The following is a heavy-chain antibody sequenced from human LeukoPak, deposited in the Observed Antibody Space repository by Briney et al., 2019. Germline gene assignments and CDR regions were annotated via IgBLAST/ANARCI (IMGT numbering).Heavy chain of an antibody. CDR1: GYTFTSYG. J-gene: IGHJ3*02. Sequence: ASVKVSCKASGYTFTSYGISWVRQAPGQGLEWMGWISAYNGNTNYTQKLQGRVNMTTDTSTSTAYMELRSLRSDDTAVYYCARVGCSSTSCYRSSGLFDIWGQGTMVTVSS. CDR3: ARVGCSSTSCYRSSGLFDI. CDR2: ISAYNGNT. D-gene: IGHD2-2*02. V-gene: IGHV1-18*01.